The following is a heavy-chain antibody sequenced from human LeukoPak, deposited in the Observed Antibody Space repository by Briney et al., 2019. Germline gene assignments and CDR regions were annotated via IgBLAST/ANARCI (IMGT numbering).Heavy chain of an antibody. CDR3: ASQGLFDAAY. D-gene: IGHD3-22*01. CDR1: GGSISSSSYY. Sequence: PSETLSLTCTVSGGSISSSSYYWGWIRQPPGKGLEWIGSIYYSGSTYYNPSLKSRVTISVDTSKNQFSLKLSSVTAADTAVYYCASQGLFDAAYWGRGTLVTVSS. J-gene: IGHJ4*02. V-gene: IGHV4-39*01. CDR2: IYYSGST.